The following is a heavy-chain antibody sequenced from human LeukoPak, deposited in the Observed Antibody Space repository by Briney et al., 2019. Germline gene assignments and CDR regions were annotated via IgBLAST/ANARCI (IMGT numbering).Heavy chain of an antibody. D-gene: IGHD3-22*01. J-gene: IGHJ1*01. CDR1: GFPFSNYW. Sequence: GSLRLSCEGSGFPFSNYWMGWVRPAPGKGLQWVANIKTDGSEKYYVDSVKGRFTISRDNAKNSLYLQINSLRAEDTAVYYCATYSSLNRREFQFWGQGTLLTVSS. CDR3: ATYSSLNRREFQF. V-gene: IGHV3-7*01. CDR2: IKTDGSEK.